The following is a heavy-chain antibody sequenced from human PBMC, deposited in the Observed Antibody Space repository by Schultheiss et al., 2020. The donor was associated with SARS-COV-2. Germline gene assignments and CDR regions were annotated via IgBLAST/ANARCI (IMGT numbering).Heavy chain of an antibody. V-gene: IGHV5-51*01. CDR3: ARLQDYYYYMDV. D-gene: IGHD1-1*01. J-gene: IGHJ6*03. CDR2: IYPYDSDT. Sequence: GESLKISCKCSGYSFSTYWIGWVRQMPGKGLEWMGIIYPYDSDTRYSPSFQGQVTISADKSISTAYLQWNSLKASNTAMYYCARLQDYYYYMDVWGKGTTVTVSS. CDR1: GYSFSTYW.